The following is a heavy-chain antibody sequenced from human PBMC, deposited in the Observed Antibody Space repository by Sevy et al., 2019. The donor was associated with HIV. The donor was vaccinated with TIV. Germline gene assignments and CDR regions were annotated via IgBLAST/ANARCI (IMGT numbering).Heavy chain of an antibody. J-gene: IGHJ4*02. CDR1: GFTFNTYW. V-gene: IGHV3-7*01. Sequence: GGSLRLSCVASGFTFNTYWMTWVRQAPGKGLEWVANINPDGSEKDYVDSLKGRFTVSRDNAETSLYLHMNSLRVEDTAVYFCAWLLWDVVVVPGTTPGQYFDYWGQGTLVTVSS. CDR2: INPDGSEK. D-gene: IGHD2-2*01. CDR3: AWLLWDVVVVPGTTPGQYFDY.